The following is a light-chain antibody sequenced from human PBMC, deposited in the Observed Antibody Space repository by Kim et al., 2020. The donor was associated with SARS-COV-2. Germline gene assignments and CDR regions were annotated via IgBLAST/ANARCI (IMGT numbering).Light chain of an antibody. V-gene: IGLV3-19*01. CDR1: SLRSYY. CDR2: GKN. CDR3: NSRDNNDNVL. J-gene: IGLJ2*01. Sequence: SSELTQDPAVSVALGQTVRITCQGDSLRSYYTTWYQQKPGQAPIVVVYGKNNRPSGIPDRFSGSSSENTASLTITGTQAGDEADYYCNSRDNNDNVLFGGGTQLTVL.